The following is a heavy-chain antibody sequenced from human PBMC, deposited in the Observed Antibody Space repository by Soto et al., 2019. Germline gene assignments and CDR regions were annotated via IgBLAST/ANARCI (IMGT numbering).Heavy chain of an antibody. V-gene: IGHV3-7*01. CDR3: ARDKGYLDS. J-gene: IGHJ4*02. CDR1: RFTFSSYW. D-gene: IGHD2-2*01. CDR2: INPGGSEE. Sequence: EVQLVESGGGLVQPGGSLRLSCAASRFTFSSYWMSWVRKAPGKGLEWVANINPGGSEEFYVDSVKGRFTISRDNAKNSLYLQMNSLRAEDTAVYYCARDKGYLDSWGQGTRVNVSS.